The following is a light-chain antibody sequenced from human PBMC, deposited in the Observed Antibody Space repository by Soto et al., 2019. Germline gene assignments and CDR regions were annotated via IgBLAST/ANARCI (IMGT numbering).Light chain of an antibody. CDR1: QGISNY. CDR3: LHHNFYPQT. J-gene: IGKJ1*01. CDR2: AAS. Sequence: IQMTQSPSAMSAFVGDRVTITCRASQGISNYLAWFQQKPGKVPKRLVYAASTLQPGVPSRCSGSGSGTEFTLTISSLQPEAFATYYCLHHNFYPQTFGQGTKVDIK. V-gene: IGKV1-17*03.